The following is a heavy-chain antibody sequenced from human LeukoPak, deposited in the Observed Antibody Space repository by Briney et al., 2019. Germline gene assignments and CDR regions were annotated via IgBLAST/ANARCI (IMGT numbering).Heavy chain of an antibody. CDR3: ARGPYSSGWYSVYYYYYYGMDV. V-gene: IGHV4-4*07. D-gene: IGHD6-19*01. Sequence: SETLSLTCTVSGGSISSYYWSWIRQPAGKGLEWIGRIYTSGSTNYNPSLKSRVTMSVDTSENQFSLKLSSVTAADTAVYYCARGPYSSGWYSVYYYYYYGMDVWGQGTTVTVSS. J-gene: IGHJ6*02. CDR2: IYTSGST. CDR1: GGSISSYY.